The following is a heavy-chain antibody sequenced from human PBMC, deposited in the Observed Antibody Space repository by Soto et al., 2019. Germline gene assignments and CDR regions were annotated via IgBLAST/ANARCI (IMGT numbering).Heavy chain of an antibody. J-gene: IGHJ1*01. D-gene: IGHD1-1*01. CDR1: GGSISSTSYY. CDR3: ARPITEATTADFQH. V-gene: IGHV4-39*01. CDR2: IYYSGST. Sequence: QLQLQESGPGLVKPSETLSLTCTVSGGSISSTSYYWGWIRQPPGKGLEWIGNIYYSGSTYYNPSPMSLFPISVDTSRIQFSLKLNSVTAAAPAVYYCARPITEATTADFQHWGQCTLVTVSS.